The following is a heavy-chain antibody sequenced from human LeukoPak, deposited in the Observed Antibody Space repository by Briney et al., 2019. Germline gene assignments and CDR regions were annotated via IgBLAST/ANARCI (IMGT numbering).Heavy chain of an antibody. CDR1: GFTFSSYS. CDR3: ARSFVQFGKPLKFDY. V-gene: IGHV3-48*02. CDR2: ISSSSSTI. J-gene: IGHJ4*02. Sequence: PGGSLRLSCAASGFTFSSYSMNWVRQAPGKGLEWVSYISSSSSTIYYADSVKGRFTISRDNAKNSLYPQMNSLRDEDTAVYYCARSFVQFGKPLKFDYWGQGTLVTVSS. D-gene: IGHD3-10*01.